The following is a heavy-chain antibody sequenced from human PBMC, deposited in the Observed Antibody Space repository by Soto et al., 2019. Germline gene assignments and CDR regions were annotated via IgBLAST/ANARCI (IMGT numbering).Heavy chain of an antibody. CDR2: IKQDGSEK. CDR3: AIDFPLIFGVVIHGGAFDI. D-gene: IGHD3-3*01. CDR1: GLTFSSYW. V-gene: IGHV3-7*01. J-gene: IGHJ3*02. Sequence: GGALRLSCAASGLTFSSYWMSWVRQAPGKGLEWVANIKQDGSEKYYVDSVKGRFTISRDNAKNALYLQMNSLRAEDTAVYYCAIDFPLIFGVVIHGGAFDICGQGTMVTVSS.